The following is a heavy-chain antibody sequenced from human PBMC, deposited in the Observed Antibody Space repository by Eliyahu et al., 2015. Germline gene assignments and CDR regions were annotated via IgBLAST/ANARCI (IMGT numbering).Heavy chain of an antibody. Sequence: QVQLQQWGAGLLKPSETLSLTCAVYGGXXSGYYWSWIRQPPGKGLXWIGEINHSGSTNYNPSLKSRVTISVDTSKNQFSLKLSSVTAADTAVYYCRCKLVVPASLDAFDIWGQGTMVTVSS. CDR2: INHSGST. D-gene: IGHD2-2*01. V-gene: IGHV4-34*01. J-gene: IGHJ3*02. CDR3: RCKLVVPASLDAFDI. CDR1: GGXXSGYY.